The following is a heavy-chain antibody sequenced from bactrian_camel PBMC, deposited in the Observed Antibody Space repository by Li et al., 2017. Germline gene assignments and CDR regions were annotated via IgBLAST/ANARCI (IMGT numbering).Heavy chain of an antibody. D-gene: IGHD1*01. Sequence: HVQLVESGGGSVQAGGSLKLSCESRGHISSINCWGWFRQAPGKQREAVATIGDRTTTYVDSVKGRFTISQDKAKNTLFLQMNSLKPEDTAMYYCAAHFVCFRPPPLHPSHYNAWGQGTQVTVS. CDR1: GHISSINC. CDR3: AAHFVCFRPPPLHPSHYNA. V-gene: IGHV3S53*01. CDR2: IGDRTT. J-gene: IGHJ6*01.